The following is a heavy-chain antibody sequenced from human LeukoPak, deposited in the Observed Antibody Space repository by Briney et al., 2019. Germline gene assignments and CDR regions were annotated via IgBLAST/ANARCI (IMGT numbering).Heavy chain of an antibody. Sequence: VASVKVSCKASGGTFSSYAISWVRQAPGQGLEWMGGIIPIFGTANYAQKFQGRVTITTDESTSTAYMELSSLRSEGTAVYYCARADSSSPMAGFDPWGQGTLVTVSS. CDR2: IIPIFGTA. CDR1: GGTFSSYA. CDR3: ARADSSSPMAGFDP. V-gene: IGHV1-69*05. J-gene: IGHJ5*02. D-gene: IGHD6-13*01.